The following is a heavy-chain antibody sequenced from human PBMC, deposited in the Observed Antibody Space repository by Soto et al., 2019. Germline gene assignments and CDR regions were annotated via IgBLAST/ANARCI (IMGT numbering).Heavy chain of an antibody. Sequence: QITLKESGPPVVKPTQTLTLTCTFSGFSVSTRGVGVGWIRQPPGKALEWLALIYWDDDKRYRPSLKTRLSLTKDTSNNQVVLTMTNMDPVDTGTYYCSHKGDGYRGFKYWGQGTLVTVSS. D-gene: IGHD5-12*01. J-gene: IGHJ4*02. CDR2: IYWDDDK. V-gene: IGHV2-5*02. CDR1: GFSVSTRGVG. CDR3: SHKGDGYRGFKY.